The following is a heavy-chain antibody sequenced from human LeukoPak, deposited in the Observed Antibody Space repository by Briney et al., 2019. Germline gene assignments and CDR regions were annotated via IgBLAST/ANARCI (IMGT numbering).Heavy chain of an antibody. D-gene: IGHD3-10*01. V-gene: IGHV1-18*01. CDR1: GYTFTSYG. J-gene: IGHJ4*02. Sequence: ASVKVSCKASGYTFTSYGISWVRQAPGQGLEWMGWISAYNGNTNYAQELQGRVTMTTDTSTSTAYMELRSLRADDTAVYYCARDTQAYGLLWFGELKFDYWGQGTLVTVSS. CDR3: ARDTQAYGLLWFGELKFDY. CDR2: ISAYNGNT.